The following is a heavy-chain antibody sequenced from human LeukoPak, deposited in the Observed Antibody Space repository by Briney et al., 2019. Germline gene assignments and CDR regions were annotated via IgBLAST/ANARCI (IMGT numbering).Heavy chain of an antibody. D-gene: IGHD1-26*01. V-gene: IGHV5-51*03. CDR3: ASLPYSGSYYIYFQH. CDR1: AYSSTSYW. J-gene: IGHJ1*01. CDR2: INPGDSDT. Sequence: GEALKISCTGSAYSSTSYWIGWVRQMPGKGREWMGIINPGDSDTRYSPSFQGQATISSAKTTSTAYLQWSSLKASDTAMYYCASLPYSGSYYIYFQHWGQGTLVTVSS.